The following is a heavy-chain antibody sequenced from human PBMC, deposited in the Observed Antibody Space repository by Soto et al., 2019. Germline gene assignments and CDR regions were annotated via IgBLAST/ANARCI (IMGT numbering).Heavy chain of an antibody. Sequence: QVQLVESGGGVVQPGRSLRLSCAASGFTFSSYAMHWVRQAPGKRLEWVAVISYDGSNKYYADSVKGRFTISRDNSKNTLYLQMNSLRAEDTAVYYCARARIAVSPCPWFDPWGQGTLVTVSS. CDR1: GFTFSSYA. D-gene: IGHD6-19*01. V-gene: IGHV3-30-3*01. J-gene: IGHJ5*02. CDR2: ISYDGSNK. CDR3: ARARIAVSPCPWFDP.